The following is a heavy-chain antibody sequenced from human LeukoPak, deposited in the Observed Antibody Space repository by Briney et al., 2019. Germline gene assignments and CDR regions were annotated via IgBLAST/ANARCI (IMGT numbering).Heavy chain of an antibody. CDR2: INHSGST. J-gene: IGHJ5*02. CDR1: GGSFSGYY. V-gene: IGHV4-34*01. Sequence: SETLSLTCAVYGGSFSGYYWSWIRQPPGKGLEWIGEINHSGSTNYNPSLKSRVTISVDTSKNQFSLKLSAVTAADTAVYYCARRGYSFGSWGQGTLVTVSS. D-gene: IGHD2-2*03. CDR3: ARRGYSFGS.